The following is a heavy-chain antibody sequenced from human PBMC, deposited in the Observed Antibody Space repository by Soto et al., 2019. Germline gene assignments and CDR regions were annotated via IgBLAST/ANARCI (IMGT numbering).Heavy chain of an antibody. J-gene: IGHJ4*02. CDR3: AAGGGLPRYY. V-gene: IGHV4-30-2*01. CDR1: GGSISSGGYS. CDR2: SYHSGST. Sequence: QLPLQESGSGLVKPSQTLSLTCAVSGGSISSGGYSWSWIRQPPGKGLEWIGYSYHSGSTYYNPSLKSRVTISVDRSKNQFSLKLSSVTAADTAVYYCAAGGGLPRYYWGQGTLVTVSS. D-gene: IGHD5-12*01.